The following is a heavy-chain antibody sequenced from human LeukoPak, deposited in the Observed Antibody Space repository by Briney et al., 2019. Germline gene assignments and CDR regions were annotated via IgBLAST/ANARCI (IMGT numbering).Heavy chain of an antibody. CDR3: ARSRGYCSGGTCYRWWFDP. CDR2: INHSGST. J-gene: IGHJ5*02. V-gene: IGHV4-34*01. Sequence: SETLSLTCAVYGGSFSGYYWSWIRQPPGKGLEWIGEINHSGSTNYNPSLKSRVTISVDTSKNQFSLKLSSVTAADTAVYYCARSRGYCSGGTCYRWWFDPWGQGTLVTVSS. CDR1: GGSFSGYY. D-gene: IGHD2-15*01.